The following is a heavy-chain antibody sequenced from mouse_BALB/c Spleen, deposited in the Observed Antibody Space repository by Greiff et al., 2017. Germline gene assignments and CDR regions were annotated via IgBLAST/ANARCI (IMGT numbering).Heavy chain of an antibody. CDR2: IYPGGGYT. Sequence: VQLQQSGAELVRPGTSVKMSCKAAGYTFTNYWIGWVKQRPGHGLEWIGDIYPGGGYTNYNEKFKGKATLTVDKSSSTAYMQLSSLTSEDSAVYYCTISYYDYDYAMDYWGQGTSVTVSS. J-gene: IGHJ4*01. CDR1: GYTFTNYW. D-gene: IGHD2-4*01. V-gene: IGHV1-63*02. CDR3: TISYYDYDYAMDY.